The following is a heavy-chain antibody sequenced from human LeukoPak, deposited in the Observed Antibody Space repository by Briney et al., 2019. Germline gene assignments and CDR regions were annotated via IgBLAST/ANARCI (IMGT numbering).Heavy chain of an antibody. V-gene: IGHV3-23*01. Sequence: GGSLRLSCAAFGFTFSNFAMSWVRQAPGKGLEWVSTVSGSASNTYYADSVKGRFTVSRDNSRNTLDLQLNRLRADDMAVYYCAKGFQTYGELSFDGWGQGTLVTVSS. J-gene: IGHJ4*02. CDR2: VSGSASNT. CDR3: AKGFQTYGELSFDG. D-gene: IGHD4-17*01. CDR1: GFTFSNFA.